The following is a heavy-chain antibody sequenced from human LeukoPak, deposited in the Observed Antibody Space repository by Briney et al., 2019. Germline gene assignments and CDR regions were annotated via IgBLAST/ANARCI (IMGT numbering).Heavy chain of an antibody. D-gene: IGHD3-10*01. Sequence: SETLSLTCTVSGGSISSYYWSWIRQPPGKGLEWIGYIYYSGSTNYNPSLKSRVPISVDTSKNQFSLKLSSVTAADTAVYYCARHSAPTMVRGVNYYYYYMDVWGKGTTVTVSS. CDR3: ARHSAPTMVRGVNYYYYYMDV. CDR2: IYYSGST. CDR1: GGSISSYY. J-gene: IGHJ6*03. V-gene: IGHV4-59*08.